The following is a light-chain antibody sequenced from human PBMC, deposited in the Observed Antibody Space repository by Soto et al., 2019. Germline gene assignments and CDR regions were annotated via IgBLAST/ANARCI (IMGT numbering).Light chain of an antibody. CDR3: PSYDSSLSGLV. V-gene: IGLV1-40*01. J-gene: IGLJ3*02. CDR2: GNS. Sequence: QSVLTQPPSVSGAPGQRVTISCTGSSSNIGAGYDVHWYQQLPGTAPKLLIYGNSNRPSGVPDRFSGSKSVTSASLAITGLQAEDDDDYYCPSYDSSLSGLVFGGGTKLTVL. CDR1: SSNIGAGYD.